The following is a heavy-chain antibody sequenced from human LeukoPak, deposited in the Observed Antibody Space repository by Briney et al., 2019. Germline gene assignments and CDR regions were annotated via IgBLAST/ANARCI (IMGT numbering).Heavy chain of an antibody. Sequence: QPGGSLRLSCAASGFTFSSYEMNWVRQAPGKGLEWVSYISSSGSTIYYADSVKGRFTISRDNAKNSLYLQMNSLRAEDTAVYYCARDWDPMYYFDYWGQGTLVTVSS. D-gene: IGHD1-26*01. CDR3: ARDWDPMYYFDY. J-gene: IGHJ4*02. CDR1: GFTFSSYE. V-gene: IGHV3-48*03. CDR2: ISSSGSTI.